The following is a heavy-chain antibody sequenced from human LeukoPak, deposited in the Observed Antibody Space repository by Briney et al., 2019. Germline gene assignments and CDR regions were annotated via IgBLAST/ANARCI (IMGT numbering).Heavy chain of an antibody. J-gene: IGHJ4*02. CDR3: AKDGALGARDIDY. Sequence: GGSLRLSCAASGFTFSNYAMGWVRQAPGKGLEWVSIIIPNGGTYYADSVKGRFTISRDNSKNTLFLQMNSLRAEDTAVYYCAKDGALGARDIDYWGQGALVTVSS. CDR2: IIPNGGT. CDR1: GFTFSNYA. D-gene: IGHD3-10*01. V-gene: IGHV3-23*01.